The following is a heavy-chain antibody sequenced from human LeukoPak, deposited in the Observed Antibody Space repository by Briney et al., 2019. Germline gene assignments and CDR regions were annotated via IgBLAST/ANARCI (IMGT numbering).Heavy chain of an antibody. J-gene: IGHJ6*02. CDR2: IIPIFGIA. Sequence: ASVKVSCKASGGTFSSYAISWVRQAPGQGLEWMGRIIPIFGIANYAQKFHVSVTITADKSTSTAYMELSSLRSEDTAVYYCARSEQLVYYYYGMDVWGQGTTVTVSS. V-gene: IGHV1-69*04. CDR3: ARSEQLVYYYYGMDV. CDR1: GGTFSSYA. D-gene: IGHD6-6*01.